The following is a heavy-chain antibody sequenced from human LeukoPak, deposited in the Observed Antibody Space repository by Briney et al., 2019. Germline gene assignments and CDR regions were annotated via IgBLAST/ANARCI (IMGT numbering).Heavy chain of an antibody. Sequence: GGSLRLSCAASEFTFSSYWMHWVRQAPGKGLVWVSHINPDGTTTNYADSVKGRFTISRDNAKNLLYLEKNSLRAEDTAVYFCARQKDFWRGYYDYWGQGTLATVSS. CDR3: ARQKDFWRGYYDY. CDR1: EFTFSSYW. J-gene: IGHJ4*02. V-gene: IGHV3-74*01. CDR2: INPDGTTT. D-gene: IGHD3-3*01.